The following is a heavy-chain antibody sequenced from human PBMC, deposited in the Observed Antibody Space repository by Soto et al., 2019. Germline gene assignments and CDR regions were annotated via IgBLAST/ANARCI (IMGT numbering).Heavy chain of an antibody. CDR2: ISADGSST. V-gene: IGHV3-23*01. D-gene: IGHD1-26*01. CDR1: GFAFSSYA. CDR3: ASKWELLESGLDY. Sequence: GGSLRLSCAASGFAFSSYAMSWVRQAPGKGLEWLSVISADGSSTYYADSVKGRLTISRDNSKNTLHLQMNSLRAEDTAVYYCASKWELLESGLDYWGQGSVVTVS. J-gene: IGHJ4*02.